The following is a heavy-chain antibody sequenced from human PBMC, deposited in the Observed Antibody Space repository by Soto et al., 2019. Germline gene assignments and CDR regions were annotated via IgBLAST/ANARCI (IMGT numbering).Heavy chain of an antibody. CDR3: AKGGPIFGVVTTTSNWFDP. Sequence: GGSLRLSCAASGFTFSTYALSWVRQAPGKGLEWVSTISGSGGSTYYADSVKGRFTISRDNSKNTLYLQMNSLRVEDTAVYYCAKGGPIFGVVTTTSNWFDPWGQGTLVTVSS. D-gene: IGHD3-3*01. CDR1: GFTFSTYA. V-gene: IGHV3-23*01. CDR2: ISGSGGST. J-gene: IGHJ5*02.